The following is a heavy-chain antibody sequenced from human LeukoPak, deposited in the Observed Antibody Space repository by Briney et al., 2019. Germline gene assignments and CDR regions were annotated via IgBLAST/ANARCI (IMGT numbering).Heavy chain of an antibody. J-gene: IGHJ4*02. CDR3: ARSWFSTGPADY. V-gene: IGHV4-34*01. Sequence: SETLSLTCAVYGGSFSGYYWSWIRQPPGKGLEWIGNIYYSGSTYYNPSLKSRVTISVDTSKNQFSLKLTSVTAADTAVYYCARSWFSTGPADYWGQGTLVTVSS. D-gene: IGHD6-13*01. CDR1: GGSFSGYY. CDR2: IYYSGST.